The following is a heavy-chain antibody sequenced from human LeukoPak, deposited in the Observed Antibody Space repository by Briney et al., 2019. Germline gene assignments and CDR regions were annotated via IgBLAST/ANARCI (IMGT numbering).Heavy chain of an antibody. CDR1: GYTFTSYD. CDR3: ARGLYYYDSSGYYRNFDY. V-gene: IGHV1-8*01. CDR2: MNPNSRNT. Sequence: GASVKVSCKACGYTFTSYDIHWVRQATGQGLEWMGWMNPNSRNTGYAQKFQGTVTTATNTSTHTAYMELSSLRSEDTAVYYRARGLYYYDSSGYYRNFDYWGQGTLVTVSS. J-gene: IGHJ4*02. D-gene: IGHD3-22*01.